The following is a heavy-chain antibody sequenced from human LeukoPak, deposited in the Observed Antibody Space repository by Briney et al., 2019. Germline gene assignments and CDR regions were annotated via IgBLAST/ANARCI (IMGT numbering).Heavy chain of an antibody. D-gene: IGHD4-17*01. J-gene: IGHJ4*02. CDR3: ARVPYGDYFDY. CDR1: GGSISSSSYY. Sequence: SGPGLVKPSETLSLTCTVSGGSISSSSYYWGWIRQPPGKGLEWIGSIYYSGSTYYNPSLKSRVTISVDTSKNQFSLKLSSVTAADTAVYYCARVPYGDYFDYWGQGTLVTVSS. CDR2: IYYSGST. V-gene: IGHV4-39*07.